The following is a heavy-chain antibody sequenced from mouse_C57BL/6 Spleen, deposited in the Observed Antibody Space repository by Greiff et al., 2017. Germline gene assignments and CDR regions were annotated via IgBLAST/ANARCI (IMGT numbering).Heavy chain of an antibody. J-gene: IGHJ1*03. CDR3: ARSAIFLRYFDV. CDR2: IYPGSGST. CDR1: GYTFTSYW. V-gene: IGHV1-55*01. Sequence: QVHVKQPGAELVKPGASVKMSCKASGYTFTSYWITWVKQRPGQGLEWIGDIYPGSGSTNYNEKFKSKATLTVDTSSSTAYMQLSSLTSEDSAVYYCARSAIFLRYFDVWGTGTTVTVSS.